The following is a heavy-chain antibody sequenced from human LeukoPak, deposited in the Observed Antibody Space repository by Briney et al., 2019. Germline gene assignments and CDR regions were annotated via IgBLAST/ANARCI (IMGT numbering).Heavy chain of an antibody. CDR3: AKGVVVGATNFQH. CDR1: GFTFSSYV. J-gene: IGHJ1*01. Sequence: RAGGSLRLSCAASGFTFSSYVMSWVRQAPGKGLEWVSAISGSGGSTYYAVSVKGRFTISRDKSKNTLSLQMNILRAEDTAVYYCAKGVVVGATNFQHWGQGTLVTVSS. D-gene: IGHD1-26*01. V-gene: IGHV3-23*01. CDR2: ISGSGGST.